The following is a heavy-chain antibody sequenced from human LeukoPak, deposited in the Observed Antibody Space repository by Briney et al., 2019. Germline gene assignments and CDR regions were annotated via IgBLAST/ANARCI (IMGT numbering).Heavy chain of an antibody. D-gene: IGHD3-22*01. V-gene: IGHV4-39*07. Sequence: SETLSLTCTVSGASISSSSYYWGWIRQPPGKGLEWIGSIYYSGSTYYNPSLKSRVTISVDTSKNQFSLKLSSVTAADTAVYYCARDGYYDSSGLDYWGQGTLVTVSS. CDR1: GASISSSSYY. CDR2: IYYSGST. CDR3: ARDGYYDSSGLDY. J-gene: IGHJ4*02.